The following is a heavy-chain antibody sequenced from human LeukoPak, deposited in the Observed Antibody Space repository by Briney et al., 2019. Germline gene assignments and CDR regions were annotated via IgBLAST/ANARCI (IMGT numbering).Heavy chain of an antibody. D-gene: IGHD1-26*01. CDR1: GFTFSSYA. V-gene: IGHV3-30-3*01. J-gene: IGHJ4*02. CDR3: ARGGSYYDY. Sequence: PGRSLRLSCAASGFTFSSYAMHWVRQAPGKGLEWVAVISYDGSNKYYADSVKGRFTISRDNSKNTLYLQMNSLRAEDTAVYYCARGGSYYDYWGQGTPVTVSS. CDR2: ISYDGSNK.